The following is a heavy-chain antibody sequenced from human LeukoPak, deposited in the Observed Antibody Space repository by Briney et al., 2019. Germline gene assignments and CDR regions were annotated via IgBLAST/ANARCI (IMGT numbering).Heavy chain of an antibody. CDR1: GFTFSSYE. J-gene: IGHJ4*02. CDR2: ISSSGSTI. V-gene: IGHV3-48*03. Sequence: GGSLRLSCAASGFTFSSYEMNWFRQAPGKGLEWVSYISSSGSTIYYADSVKGRFTISRDNAKNSLYLQMNSLRAEDTAVYYCEVGGVIWSNAYWGQGTLVTVSS. CDR3: EVGGVIWSNAY. D-gene: IGHD3-16*01.